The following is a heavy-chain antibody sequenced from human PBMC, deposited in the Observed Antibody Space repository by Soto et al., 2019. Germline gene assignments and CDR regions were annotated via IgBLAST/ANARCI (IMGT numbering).Heavy chain of an antibody. Sequence: QVQLVESGGGVVQPGRSLRLSCAASGFTFSSYGMHGVRQSPGKGLEWVAVIWYDGSNKYYADYVKGRFTISRDNSKNTLYLQMNSLRAEDTAVYYCARDENRDFDYWGRGTLVTVSS. CDR3: ARDENRDFDY. CDR1: GFTFSSYG. J-gene: IGHJ4*02. CDR2: IWYDGSNK. V-gene: IGHV3-33*01.